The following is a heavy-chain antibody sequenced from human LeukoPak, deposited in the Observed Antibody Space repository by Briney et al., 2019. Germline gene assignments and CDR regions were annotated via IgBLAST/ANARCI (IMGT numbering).Heavy chain of an antibody. D-gene: IGHD3-10*01. Sequence: GGSLRLSCAVSGFPFSDFAMSWVRQAPGKGLEWGSTISGGGDNTYFADSVKGRFTISRDNSKNTLFLQMVSLRAEDTAVYYCAKFGGALLGNYYMDVWGKGTTVTVSS. J-gene: IGHJ6*03. CDR3: AKFGGALLGNYYMDV. CDR2: ISGGGDNT. CDR1: GFPFSDFA. V-gene: IGHV3-23*01.